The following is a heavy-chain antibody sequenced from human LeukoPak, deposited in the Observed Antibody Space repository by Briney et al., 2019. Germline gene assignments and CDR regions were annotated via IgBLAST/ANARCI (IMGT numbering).Heavy chain of an antibody. V-gene: IGHV3-74*01. CDR2: INGDGSTA. CDR1: EFTVSSSW. Sequence: PGGSLRLSCAASEFTVSSSWMHWVRQAPGKGLVWVSRINGDGSTATYADSVKGRFTISRDNAKNTLYLQMNSLRAEDTAVYYCARASAAGDFDSWGQGTLVTVSS. D-gene: IGHD6-13*01. CDR3: ARASAAGDFDS. J-gene: IGHJ4*02.